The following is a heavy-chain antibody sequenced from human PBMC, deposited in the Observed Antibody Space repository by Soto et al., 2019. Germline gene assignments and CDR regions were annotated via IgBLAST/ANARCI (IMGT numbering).Heavy chain of an antibody. CDR1: GGSISSSSYY. Sequence: PSETLSLTCTVSGGSISSSSYYWGWIRQPPGRGLEWIGSIYYSGSTYYNPSLKSRVTISVDTSKNQFSLKLSSVTAADTAVYYCARHSGGIAVAVRGHNWFDPWGQGTLVTVSS. J-gene: IGHJ5*02. CDR3: ARHSGGIAVAVRGHNWFDP. D-gene: IGHD6-19*01. CDR2: IYYSGST. V-gene: IGHV4-39*01.